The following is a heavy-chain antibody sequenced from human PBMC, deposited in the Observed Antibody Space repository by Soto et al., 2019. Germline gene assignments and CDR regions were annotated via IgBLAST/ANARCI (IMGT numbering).Heavy chain of an antibody. CDR2: VSYDGTRK. CDR1: GFTFSGSG. D-gene: IGHD3-22*01. Sequence: QVQLVESGGGVVQPGGSLRLTCAASGFTFSGSGMHWVRQAPGKGLEWVALVSYDGTRKYYTDSVRGRFTISRDNSENTLSRQMNSLRTEDTAVYYCARWVGGSMYDNSGKYDSWGQGTLVIVS. CDR3: ARWVGGSMYDNSGKYDS. V-gene: IGHV3-30*03. J-gene: IGHJ5*01.